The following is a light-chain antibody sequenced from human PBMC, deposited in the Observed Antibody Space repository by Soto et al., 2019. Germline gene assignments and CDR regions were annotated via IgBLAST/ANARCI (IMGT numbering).Light chain of an antibody. J-gene: IGKJ5*01. CDR2: KAS. V-gene: IGKV1-5*03. CDR1: QTISSW. Sequence: DIQMTQSPSTLSGSVGDRVTITCRASQTISSWLAWYQQKPGKAPKLLIYKASTLKSGVPSRFSGSGSGTEFTLTISSLQPDDFATYYCQHSSSDLITFGQGTRLDIQ. CDR3: QHSSSDLIT.